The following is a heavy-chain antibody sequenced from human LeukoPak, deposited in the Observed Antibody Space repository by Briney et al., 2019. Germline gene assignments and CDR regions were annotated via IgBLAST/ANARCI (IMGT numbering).Heavy chain of an antibody. D-gene: IGHD3-16*01. V-gene: IGHV4-59*01. Sequence: SETLSLTCTVSGGSISSYYWSWIRQPPGKGLEWIGYIYYSGSTNYNPSLKSRVTISVDTSKNQFSLKLSSVTAADTAVYYCARLRGPYFDYWGQGTLVTVSS. J-gene: IGHJ4*02. CDR2: IYYSGST. CDR3: ARLRGPYFDY. CDR1: GGSISSYY.